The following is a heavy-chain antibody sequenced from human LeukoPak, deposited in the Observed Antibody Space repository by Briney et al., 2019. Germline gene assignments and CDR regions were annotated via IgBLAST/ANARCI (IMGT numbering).Heavy chain of an antibody. V-gene: IGHV3-23*01. CDR1: GFTFSSYG. CDR2: ISGSGDIT. D-gene: IGHD3-22*01. CDR3: ARDHMWSIRAHKYDSSGYYPDF. Sequence: QPGRSLRLSCAASGFTFSSYGMHWVRQAPGKGLEWVSAISGSGDITYLADSVKGRFTISRDNSKNTLYLQMNSLRPEDTAIYFCARDHMWSIRAHKYDSSGYYPDFRGQGTLVTVSS. J-gene: IGHJ4*02.